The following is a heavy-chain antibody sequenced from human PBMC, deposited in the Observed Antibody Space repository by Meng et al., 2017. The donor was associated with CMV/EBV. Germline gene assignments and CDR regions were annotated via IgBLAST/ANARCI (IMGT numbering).Heavy chain of an antibody. D-gene: IGHD4-17*01. CDR1: GDTFTDYY. J-gene: IGHJ5*02. Sequence: VQLVKSGAELRKPGASVKVSCKASGDTFTDYYMHWVRQAPGQGLEWMGCINPNSGDTNYAQKFQGRVTMTRDTSISTAYMELSRLRSDDTAVYYCTRDAHLTTVTPNWFDPWGQGTLVTVSS. V-gene: IGHV1-2*02. CDR2: INPNSGDT. CDR3: TRDAHLTTVTPNWFDP.